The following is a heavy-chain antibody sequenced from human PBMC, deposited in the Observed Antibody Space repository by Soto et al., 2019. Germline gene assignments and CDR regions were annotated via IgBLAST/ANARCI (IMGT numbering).Heavy chain of an antibody. CDR3: ARDTYYYDSSGYSLYDY. Sequence: QVQLVQSGAEVKKPGSSVKVSCKASGGTFSSYAISWVRQAPGQGLEWMGGIIPIFGTANYAQKFQGRVTITADESTSTAYMELSSLRSEDTAVYYCARDTYYYDSSGYSLYDYWGQGPLVTVSS. V-gene: IGHV1-69*01. CDR2: IIPIFGTA. J-gene: IGHJ4*02. D-gene: IGHD3-22*01. CDR1: GGTFSSYA.